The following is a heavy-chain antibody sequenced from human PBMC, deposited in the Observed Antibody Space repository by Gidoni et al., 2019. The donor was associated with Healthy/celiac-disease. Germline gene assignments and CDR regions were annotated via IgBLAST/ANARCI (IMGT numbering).Heavy chain of an antibody. D-gene: IGHD2-21*01. J-gene: IGHJ5*02. CDR1: GSTFGDYD. CDR2: IRSKAYGGTT. CDR3: TREAYCGGDCYPFRPNWFDP. Sequence: EVQLVVSGGGLVKPGRSLRISCTASGSTFGDYDMRWFRAAPGKGLEWVGVIRSKAYGGTTEYAASVKVRFTISRDDSKSIAYLQMNSLKTEDTAVYYCTREAYCGGDCYPFRPNWFDPWGQGTLVTVSS. V-gene: IGHV3-49*05.